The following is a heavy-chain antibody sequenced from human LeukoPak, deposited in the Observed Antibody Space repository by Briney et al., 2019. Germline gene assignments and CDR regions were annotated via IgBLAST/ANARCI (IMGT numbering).Heavy chain of an antibody. CDR1: GGSFSGYY. CDR2: INHSGST. Sequence: SETLSLTCAVYGGSFSGYYWSWIRQPPGKGLEWIGEINHSGSTNYNPSLKSRVTISVDTSKNQFSLKLSSVTAADTAVYYCARHRTPSGSYGYWGQGTLVTVSS. CDR3: ARHRTPSGSYGY. J-gene: IGHJ4*02. V-gene: IGHV4-34*01. D-gene: IGHD1-26*01.